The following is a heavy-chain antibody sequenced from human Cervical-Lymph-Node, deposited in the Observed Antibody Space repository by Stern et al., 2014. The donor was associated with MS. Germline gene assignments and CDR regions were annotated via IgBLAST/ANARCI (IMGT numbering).Heavy chain of an antibody. Sequence: VQLVQSGAEVKKPGSSVKVSCKASGDTFSSYAINWVRQGPGQGLEWMGGIPPVFGTTNYAQKFQGRVTITADKSTNTAYMELMTLRSEDTAVYYCARGGGLVGYFDYWGQGTLVSVSS. CDR1: GDTFSSYA. CDR2: IPPVFGTT. CDR3: ARGGGLVGYFDY. D-gene: IGHD1-26*01. V-gene: IGHV1-69*06. J-gene: IGHJ4*02.